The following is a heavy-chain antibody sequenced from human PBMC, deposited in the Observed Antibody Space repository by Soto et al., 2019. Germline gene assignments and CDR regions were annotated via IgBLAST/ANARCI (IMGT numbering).Heavy chain of an antibody. CDR2: IRQDGSEK. D-gene: IGHD1-26*01. Sequence: EVHLVESGGGLVQPGGSLRLSCAASGFTFSDYWMSWVRQAPGKGLEWVANIRQDGSEKYYVDPVKSRFTISRDNAKNSLYLQMNSLRADDTAVYYCARDHIVGATNFDYWGQGILVAVSS. V-gene: IGHV3-7*01. CDR3: ARDHIVGATNFDY. J-gene: IGHJ4*02. CDR1: GFTFSDYW.